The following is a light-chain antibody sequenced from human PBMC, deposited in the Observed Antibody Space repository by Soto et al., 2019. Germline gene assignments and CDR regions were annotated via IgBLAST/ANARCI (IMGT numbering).Light chain of an antibody. CDR2: ATS. V-gene: IGKV1-39*01. J-gene: IGKJ1*01. Sequence: IQLTQSPSSLSASVGDRVTITCRASQSISTYLHWYQQKPGTAPKLLIYATSNLQSGVPSRFSGSGSGTDFTLTINSLQPEDFATYYCQQAYSTPWTFGQGTKVDI. CDR3: QQAYSTPWT. CDR1: QSISTY.